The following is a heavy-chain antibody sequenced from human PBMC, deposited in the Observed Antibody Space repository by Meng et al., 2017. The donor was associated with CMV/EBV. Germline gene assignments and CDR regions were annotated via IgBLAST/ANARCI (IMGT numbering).Heavy chain of an antibody. D-gene: IGHD1-26*01. Sequence: GESLKISCAASGFTFSSYSMNWVRQAPGKGLEWVSYISSSSSTIYYADSVKGRFTISRDNAKNSLYLQMNSLRAEDTAVYYCASTVPLLRKWELQGGDAFDIWGQGTMVTVSS. J-gene: IGHJ3*02. CDR1: GFTFSSYS. CDR2: ISSSSSTI. V-gene: IGHV3-48*04. CDR3: ASTVPLLRKWELQGGDAFDI.